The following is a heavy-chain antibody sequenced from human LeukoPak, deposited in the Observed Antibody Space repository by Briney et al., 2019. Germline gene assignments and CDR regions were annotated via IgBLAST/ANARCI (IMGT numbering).Heavy chain of an antibody. V-gene: IGHV1-18*01. CDR3: ARGGRITIFGVVQRGYYYMDV. J-gene: IGHJ6*03. Sequence: ASVKVSCKTSGYTFTSYAISWVRQAPGQGLEWMGWISAYNGNTNYAQKLQGRVTMTTDTSTSTAYMELRSLRSDDTAVYYCARGGRITIFGVVQRGYYYMDVWGKGTTVTVSS. CDR2: ISAYNGNT. CDR1: GYTFTSYA. D-gene: IGHD3-3*01.